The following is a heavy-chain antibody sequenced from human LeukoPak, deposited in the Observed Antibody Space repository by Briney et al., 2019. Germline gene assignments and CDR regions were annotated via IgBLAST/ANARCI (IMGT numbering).Heavy chain of an antibody. D-gene: IGHD3-22*01. CDR3: ARDGPYYYDSSGYYLIDY. V-gene: IGHV1-46*01. CDR1: GYTFTSYY. Sequence: ASVKVSCKASGYTFTSYYMHWVRQAPGQGLEWMGIINPSGGSTSYAQKFQGRVTMTRDTSTSTVYMELSSLRSEDTAVYYCARDGPYYYDSSGYYLIDYWGQGTLVTVSS. J-gene: IGHJ4*02. CDR2: INPSGGST.